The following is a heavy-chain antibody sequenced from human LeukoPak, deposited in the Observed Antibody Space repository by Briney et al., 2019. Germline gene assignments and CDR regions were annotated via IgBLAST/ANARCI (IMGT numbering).Heavy chain of an antibody. J-gene: IGHJ4*02. D-gene: IGHD5-12*01. CDR2: INPSGGST. CDR3: ASLRGAYGSGDYFDY. CDR1: GYTFTSYY. V-gene: IGHV1-46*01. Sequence: ASVKVSCKASGYTFTSYYMQWVRQAPRQGLEWMGIINPSGGSTSYAQKFQGRVTMTRDTSTSTVYMELSSLRSEDTAVYYCASLRGAYGSGDYFDYWGQGTLVTVSS.